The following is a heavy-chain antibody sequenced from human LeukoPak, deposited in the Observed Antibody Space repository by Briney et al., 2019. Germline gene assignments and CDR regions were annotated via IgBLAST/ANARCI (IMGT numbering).Heavy chain of an antibody. D-gene: IGHD3-22*01. J-gene: IGHJ4*02. V-gene: IGHV3-23*01. CDR3: AKDTFNGGYFDY. CDR2: ISGSGGST. CDR1: GFTFSSYA. Sequence: PGGSLRLSCAASGFTFSSYAMSWVRQAPGKGLEWVSAISGSGGSTYYADSVKGRFTIPRDNSKNTLYLQMNSLRAEDTAVYYCAKDTFNGGYFDYWGQGTLVTVSS.